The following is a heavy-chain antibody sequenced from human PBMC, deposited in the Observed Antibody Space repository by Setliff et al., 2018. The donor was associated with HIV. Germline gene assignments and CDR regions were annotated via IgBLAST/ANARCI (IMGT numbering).Heavy chain of an antibody. CDR1: GGSISSNNYY. D-gene: IGHD2-2*01. CDR2: IYYSGST. CDR3: ARQGLVLVPASIDWRLPPSPIDY. Sequence: PSETLSLTCTVSGGSISSNNYYWGWIRQPPGKGLEWIASIYYSGSTYHNPSLKSRITISVDTSKNQFSLRLSSVTAADTAVYYCARQGLVLVPASIDWRLPPSPIDYWGQGALVTVSS. V-gene: IGHV4-39*01. J-gene: IGHJ4*02.